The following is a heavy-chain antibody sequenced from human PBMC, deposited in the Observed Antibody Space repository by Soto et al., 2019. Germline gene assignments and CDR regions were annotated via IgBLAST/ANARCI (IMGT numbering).Heavy chain of an antibody. D-gene: IGHD1-26*01. V-gene: IGHV4-28*01. CDR3: EKREIQGRIDY. J-gene: IGHJ4*02. Sequence: QVQLQESGPGLVKPSDTLSLTCAVSGYSISSSNWWGWIRQPPGKGLEWIGYIYYSGTTYYNPSLKSRITRSVDTSNNQFSLKPTSVTAVDTAVYDCEKREIQGRIDYWGQGTLVNVSS. CDR1: GYSISSSNW. CDR2: IYYSGTT.